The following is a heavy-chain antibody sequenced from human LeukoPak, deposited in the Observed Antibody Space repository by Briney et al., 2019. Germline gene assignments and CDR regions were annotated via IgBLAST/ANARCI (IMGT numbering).Heavy chain of an antibody. CDR1: GGSFSGYY. CDR2: INHSGST. Sequence: SETLSLTCAVYGGSFSGYYWSWIRQPPGKGLEWIGEINHSGSTNYNPSLKSRVTISVDTSTNQFSLKLSSVTAADTAVYYCARDRDYDSGNYYNYYYFDLWGRGTLVTVSS. V-gene: IGHV4-34*01. J-gene: IGHJ2*01. CDR3: ARDRDYDSGNYYNYYYFDL. D-gene: IGHD3-10*01.